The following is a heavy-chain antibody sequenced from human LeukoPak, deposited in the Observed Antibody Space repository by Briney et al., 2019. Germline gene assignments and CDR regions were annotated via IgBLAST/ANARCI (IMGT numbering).Heavy chain of an antibody. CDR1: GFAFSSYA. Sequence: GGFLRFSCAASGFAFSSYAMYWVRRAPGKGLNGVSYISSSGRNIYYADSVKGRFTISRDNAKNSLYLPMNSLRAEDTAVYYCARDSDILDVWGQGTTVTVSS. CDR3: ARDSDILDV. CDR2: ISSSGRNI. V-gene: IGHV3-48*03. D-gene: IGHD2-15*01. J-gene: IGHJ6*02.